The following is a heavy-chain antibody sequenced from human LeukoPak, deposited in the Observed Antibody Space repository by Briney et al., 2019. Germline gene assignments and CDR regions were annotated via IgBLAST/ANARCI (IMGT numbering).Heavy chain of an antibody. D-gene: IGHD1-20*01. Sequence: GGSLRLSCAASGFTFSSYAMSWVRQAPGKGLEWVSAISGSGGSTYYADSVKGRFTISRDNSKNTLYLQMNSLRAEDTAVYYCAKVYDRYNWNDVCFDYWGQGTLVTVSS. CDR1: GFTFSSYA. J-gene: IGHJ4*02. CDR2: ISGSGGST. V-gene: IGHV3-23*01. CDR3: AKVYDRYNWNDVCFDY.